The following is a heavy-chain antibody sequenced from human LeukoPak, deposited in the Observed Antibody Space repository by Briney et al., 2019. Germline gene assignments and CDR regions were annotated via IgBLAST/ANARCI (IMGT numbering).Heavy chain of an antibody. CDR2: VYNSGST. V-gene: IGHV4-59*01. D-gene: IGHD3-22*01. CDR3: ARIYYYDSSGYSNWFDP. J-gene: IGHJ5*02. Sequence: PSETLSLTCTVSGGSISSYYWGWIRQPPGKGLEGSGYVYNSGSTNYNPSLKSRVTISVDTSMNQFSLKLSSVTAADTAVYYCARIYYYDSSGYSNWFDPWGQGTLVTVSS. CDR1: GGSISSYY.